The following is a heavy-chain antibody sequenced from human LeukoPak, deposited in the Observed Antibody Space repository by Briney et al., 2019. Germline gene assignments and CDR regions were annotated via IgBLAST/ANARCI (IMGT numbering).Heavy chain of an antibody. CDR1: GYSLTGSY. CDR3: ARDKLGLGEISLYDQ. Sequence: ASLKDSSMPSGYSLTGSYTCCVRARPGQRRECMGWMIPNSGGTKYAQTLRGRVTMTRDTAISTAYMELCRLRSADTTTYYCARDKLGLGEISLYDQWGQGNLVTVFS. V-gene: IGHV1-2*02. CDR2: MIPNSGGT. D-gene: IGHD3-16*02. J-gene: IGHJ5*02.